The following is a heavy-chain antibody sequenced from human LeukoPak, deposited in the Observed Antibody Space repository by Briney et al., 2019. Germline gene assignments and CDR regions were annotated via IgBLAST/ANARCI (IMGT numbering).Heavy chain of an antibody. J-gene: IGHJ6*03. Sequence: GASVKVSCKASGYTFTGYYMHWVRQAPGQGVEWMGWINPNSGGTNYAQKFQGRVTMTRDTSISTAYMELSRLRSDDTAVYYCARDVKGNRFIAAAGSIYYYYYMDVWGKGTTVTVSS. CDR3: ARDVKGNRFIAAAGSIYYYYYMDV. D-gene: IGHD6-13*01. CDR2: INPNSGGT. CDR1: GYTFTGYY. V-gene: IGHV1-2*02.